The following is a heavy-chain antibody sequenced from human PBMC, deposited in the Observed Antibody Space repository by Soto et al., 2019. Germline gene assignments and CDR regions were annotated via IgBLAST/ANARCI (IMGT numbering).Heavy chain of an antibody. J-gene: IGHJ5*02. CDR2: IDPSDSYT. CDR3: ARLPGIAAARTATWFDP. CDR1: ADSFSSYW. V-gene: IGHV5-10-1*01. Sequence: PMKSLKISCKSSADSFSSYWISWVRQITEKGLEWMGMIDPSDSYTNYSPSFQALVTISADKSISTAYLQWSSLKASDTAMYYCARLPGIAAARTATWFDPWGQGTLVTVSS. D-gene: IGHD6-13*01.